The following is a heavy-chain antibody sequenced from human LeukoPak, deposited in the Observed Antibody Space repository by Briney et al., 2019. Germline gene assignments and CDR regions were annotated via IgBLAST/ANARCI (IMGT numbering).Heavy chain of an antibody. CDR3: ARDTGGSGSYYGFDY. CDR2: ISAYNGNT. Sequence: ASVKVSCKASGYTFTSYGISWVRQAPGQGLEWMGWISAYNGNTNYAQKPQGRVTMTTDTSTSTAYMELRSLRSDDTAVYYCARDTGGSGSYYGFDYWGQGTLVTVSS. D-gene: IGHD3-10*01. CDR1: GYTFTSYG. V-gene: IGHV1-18*01. J-gene: IGHJ4*02.